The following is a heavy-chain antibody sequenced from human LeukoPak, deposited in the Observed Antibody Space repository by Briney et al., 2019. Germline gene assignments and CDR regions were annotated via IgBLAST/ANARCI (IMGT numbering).Heavy chain of an antibody. D-gene: IGHD2-8*01. V-gene: IGHV3-7*03. CDR2: IKEDGSER. Sequence: GGSLRLSCEGSAFIFSGHWMNWVRQTPGKGLEWVASIKEDGSERQYVDSVKGRFSISRDNAKSSLYLQMDSLRGEDTAVYYCTRGGASTSYYWFYWGQGTLVTVSS. CDR3: TRGGASTSYYWFY. J-gene: IGHJ4*02. CDR1: AFIFSGHW.